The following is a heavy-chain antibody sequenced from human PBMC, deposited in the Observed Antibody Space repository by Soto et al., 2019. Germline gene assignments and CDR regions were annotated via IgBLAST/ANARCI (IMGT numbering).Heavy chain of an antibody. CDR1: GYTFTSYG. CDR2: ISAYNGDT. CDR3: AIVERYFDWLGAFDI. D-gene: IGHD3-9*01. J-gene: IGHJ3*02. V-gene: IGHV1-18*01. Sequence: ASVKVSCKASGYTFTSYGISWVRQAPGQGLEWMGWISAYNGDTNYAQKLQGRVTMTTGTSTSTAYMELRSLRSDDTAVYYCAIVERYFDWLGAFDIWGQGTMVTVSS.